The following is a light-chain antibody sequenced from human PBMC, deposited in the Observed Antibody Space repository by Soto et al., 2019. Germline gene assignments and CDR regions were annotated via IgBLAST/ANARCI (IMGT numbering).Light chain of an antibody. J-gene: IGKJ1*01. CDR1: QSVSSY. V-gene: IGKV3-11*01. Sequence: EIVLTKSPDTLSLSPGERATLSCRASQSVSSYLAWYQQKPGQAPRLLIYDASNRATGIPARFSGSGSGTDFTLTISSLEPEDFAVYYCQQRSNWPPTFGQGTKVDIK. CDR3: QQRSNWPPT. CDR2: DAS.